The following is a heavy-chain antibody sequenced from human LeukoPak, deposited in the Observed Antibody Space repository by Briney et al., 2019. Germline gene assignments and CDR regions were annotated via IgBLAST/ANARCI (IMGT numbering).Heavy chain of an antibody. CDR1: GFTFSSYG. Sequence: GRSLRLSYAASGFTFSSYGMHWVRQTPGKGLEWVAAISYDGRNKEYVDSVKGRFTISRDNSKNTLYLEMNSLRGEETAVYNCAKDRGYSHGFDYWGQGTLVTVSS. J-gene: IGHJ4*02. D-gene: IGHD5-18*01. V-gene: IGHV3-30*18. CDR3: AKDRGYSHGFDY. CDR2: ISYDGRNK.